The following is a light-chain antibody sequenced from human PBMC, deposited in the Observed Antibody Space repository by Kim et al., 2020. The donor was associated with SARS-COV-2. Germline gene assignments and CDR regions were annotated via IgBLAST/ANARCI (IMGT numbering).Light chain of an antibody. J-gene: IGKJ2*03. CDR3: QQTAGTPYS. Sequence: DIQLTQSPSSLSASIGDRITITCRTSQNIGTSLNWYHQKPGRVPRLLIYDASRLQSAVPSRFSGSGSGTDCTLTITSLQPEDFAIFYCQQTAGTPYSFSQGTKLE. CDR2: DAS. V-gene: IGKV1-39*01. CDR1: QNIGTS.